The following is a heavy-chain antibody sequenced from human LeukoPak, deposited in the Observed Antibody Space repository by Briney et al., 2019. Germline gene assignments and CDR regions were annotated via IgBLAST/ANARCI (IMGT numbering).Heavy chain of an antibody. D-gene: IGHD1-26*01. Sequence: TGGSLRLSCAASGFTFGSYAMHWVRQAPGKGLEWVAVISYDGNNKYYADSVKGRFTISRDNSKNTLYLQMSSLRVEDTAVYYCARDRGSPDAFNIWGQGTMVTVSS. J-gene: IGHJ3*02. CDR1: GFTFGSYA. CDR2: ISYDGNNK. CDR3: ARDRGSPDAFNI. V-gene: IGHV3-30*15.